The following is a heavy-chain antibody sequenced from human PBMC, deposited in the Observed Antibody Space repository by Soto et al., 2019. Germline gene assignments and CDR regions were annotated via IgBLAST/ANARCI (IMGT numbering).Heavy chain of an antibody. CDR2: IYYRGNT. CDR3: ARLEGLATISYYFDY. V-gene: IGHV4-39*01. D-gene: IGHD3-9*01. CDR1: GDSINSDNYY. J-gene: IGHJ4*02. Sequence: QLQLQESGPGLVKPSETLSLTCSVSGDSINSDNYYWGWIRQPPGKGLEWIGSIYYRGNTYYNPSLKTRVTISLDKSKGQFSLKLNSVTAADSAVYFCARLEGLATISYYFDYWVQGTLVTVSS.